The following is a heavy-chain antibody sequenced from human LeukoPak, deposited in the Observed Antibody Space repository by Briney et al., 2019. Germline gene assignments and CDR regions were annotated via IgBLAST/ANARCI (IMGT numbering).Heavy chain of an antibody. CDR1: GFTFSSYA. D-gene: IGHD2-15*01. Sequence: GGSLRLSCAVSGFTFSSYAMSWVRQAPGKGLEWVSTIIGSGDTTYYADFVKGRFTISRDNSKNTLHLQMNSLRAEDTAVYYCAKVAGVGWNGGVVERNFDYWGQGTLVTVSS. J-gene: IGHJ4*02. CDR3: AKVAGVGWNGGVVERNFDY. CDR2: IIGSGDTT. V-gene: IGHV3-23*01.